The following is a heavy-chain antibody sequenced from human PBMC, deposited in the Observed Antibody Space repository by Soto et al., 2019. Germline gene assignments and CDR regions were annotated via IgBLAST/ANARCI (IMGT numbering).Heavy chain of an antibody. J-gene: IGHJ5*02. CDR2: INHSGST. CDR3: ARRRWYYGSGSSNNWFDP. Sequence: PSETLSLTCAGYGGSFSGYYWSWIRQPPGKGLEWIGEINHSGSTNYNPSLKSRVTISVDTSKNQFSLKLSSVTAADTAVYYCARRRWYYGSGSSNNWFDPWGQGTLVTVSS. D-gene: IGHD3-10*01. CDR1: GGSFSGYY. V-gene: IGHV4-34*01.